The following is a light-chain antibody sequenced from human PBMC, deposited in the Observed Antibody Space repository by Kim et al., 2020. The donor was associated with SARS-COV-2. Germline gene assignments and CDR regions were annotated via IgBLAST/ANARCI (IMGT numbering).Light chain of an antibody. J-gene: IGKJ2*04. Sequence: VSTGERVTLSCRASQSVNNSLAWYQQKPGQAPRLLIYGAFTRATGVPVRFSGSGSGTDFTLTISSLQSEDFAVYFCQHYNNWPPGSFGQGTKLEI. V-gene: IGKV3-15*01. CDR2: GAF. CDR3: QHYNNWPPGS. CDR1: QSVNNS.